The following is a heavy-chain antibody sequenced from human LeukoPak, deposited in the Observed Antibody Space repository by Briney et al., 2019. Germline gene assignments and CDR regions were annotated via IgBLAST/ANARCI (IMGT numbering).Heavy chain of an antibody. CDR3: AREGTAAIDY. CDR2: IIPIFGTA. CDR1: GGTFSSYA. D-gene: IGHD2-2*02. J-gene: IGHJ4*02. Sequence: SVKVSCKASGGTFSSYAISWVRQAPGQGLEWMGGIIPIFGTANYAQKFQGRVTMTRDTSTSTVYMELSSLRSEDTAVYYCAREGTAAIDYWGQGTLVTVSS. V-gene: IGHV1-69*05.